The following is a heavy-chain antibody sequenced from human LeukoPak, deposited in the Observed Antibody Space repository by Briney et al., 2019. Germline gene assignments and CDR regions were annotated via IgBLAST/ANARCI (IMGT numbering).Heavy chain of an antibody. V-gene: IGHV4-34*01. Sequence: SETLSLTCAVYGGSFSGYYWSWIRQPPGKGLEWIGEINHSGSTNYNPSLKSRVTISVDTSKNQSSLKLSSVTAADTAVYYCARGYCSSTSCYNSYYYYYYMDVWGKGTTVTVSS. D-gene: IGHD2-2*02. J-gene: IGHJ6*03. CDR2: INHSGST. CDR3: ARGYCSSTSCYNSYYYYYYMDV. CDR1: GGSFSGYY.